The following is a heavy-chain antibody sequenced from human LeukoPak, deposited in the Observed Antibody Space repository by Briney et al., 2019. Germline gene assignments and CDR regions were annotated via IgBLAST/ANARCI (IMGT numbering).Heavy chain of an antibody. V-gene: IGHV3-66*01. Sequence: PVGSLRVSCAASGFTVSGNYMSWVRQAPGKGLEWVSIIYSGDSTYYADSGKGRFTISRDNSKNTLYLQMNSLRAEDTAVYYCARVFWEKDGFIGAFDIWGQGTMVTVSS. CDR3: ARVFWEKDGFIGAFDI. D-gene: IGHD3-3*01. CDR1: GFTVSGNY. J-gene: IGHJ3*02. CDR2: IYSGDST.